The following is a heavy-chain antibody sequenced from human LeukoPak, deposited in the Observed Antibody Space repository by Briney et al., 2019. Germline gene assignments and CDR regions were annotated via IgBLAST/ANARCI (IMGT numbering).Heavy chain of an antibody. D-gene: IGHD2-2*01. J-gene: IGHJ6*02. CDR1: GGTFSSYA. Sequence: SVKVSCKASGGTFSSYAISWVRQAPGQGLEWMGGIIPIFGTANYAQKFQGRVTITADESTSTAYMELRSLRSDDTAVYYCARDYSRYCSSTSCYDVFYYYYYGMDVWGQGTTVTVSS. V-gene: IGHV1-69*13. CDR2: IIPIFGTA. CDR3: ARDYSRYCSSTSCYDVFYYYYYGMDV.